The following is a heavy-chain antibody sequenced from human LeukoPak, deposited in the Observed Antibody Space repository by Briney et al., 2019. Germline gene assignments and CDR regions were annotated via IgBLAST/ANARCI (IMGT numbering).Heavy chain of an antibody. J-gene: IGHJ6*03. D-gene: IGHD2-21*02. CDR1: GYTLTSYD. Sequence: ASVKVSCKASGYTLTSYDINWVRQATGQGLEWMGWMNPNSGNTGYAQKFQGRVTMTRNTSISTAYMELSSLRSEDTAVYYCARGGDVGYYYYMDVWGKGTTVTVSS. CDR2: MNPNSGNT. CDR3: ARGGDVGYYYYMDV. V-gene: IGHV1-8*01.